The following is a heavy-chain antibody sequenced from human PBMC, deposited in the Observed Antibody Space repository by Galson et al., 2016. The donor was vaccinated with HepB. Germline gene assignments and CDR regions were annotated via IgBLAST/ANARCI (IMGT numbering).Heavy chain of an antibody. V-gene: IGHV3-33*01. CDR3: AREGYSGFGAVDY. J-gene: IGHJ4*02. D-gene: IGHD5-12*01. CDR2: IWHDGSRK. Sequence: SLRLSCAASGFQFKSFNMHWVRQSPGKGLEWVALIWHDGSRKYYSESVRGRFTTSRDNRMNTLYLQMNSLSVEDTAMYYCAREGYSGFGAVDYWGQGNLVTVSP. CDR1: GFQFKSFN.